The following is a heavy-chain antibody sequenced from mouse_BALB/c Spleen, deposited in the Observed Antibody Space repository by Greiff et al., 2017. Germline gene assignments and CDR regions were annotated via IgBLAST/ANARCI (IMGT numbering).Heavy chain of an antibody. D-gene: IGHD3-3*01. J-gene: IGHJ4*01. CDR2: INSDGGST. Sequence: EVKLVESGGGLVQPGESLKLSCESNEYEFPSHDMSWVRKTPEKRLELVAAINSDGGSTYYPDTVTGRFTISRDNAKNTLYLEMSSLRSEDTAMYYCARGPPMDYWGQGTSVTVSS. V-gene: IGHV5-2*03. CDR3: ARGPPMDY. CDR1: EYEFPSHD.